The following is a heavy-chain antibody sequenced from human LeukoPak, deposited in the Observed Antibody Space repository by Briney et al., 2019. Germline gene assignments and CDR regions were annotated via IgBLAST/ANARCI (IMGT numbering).Heavy chain of an antibody. J-gene: IGHJ4*02. CDR3: AGLETSGYLGY. CDR2: VSYSGDT. Sequence: SETLSLTCTVSGGSISGHFWSWIRQPPGKGLEWIGFVSYSGDTNYSPSFNGRVTISLDTSKSQFSLKLNSVTAADTAVYYCAGLETSGYLGYWGQGTLVTVSS. D-gene: IGHD1-1*01. CDR1: GGSISGHF. V-gene: IGHV4-59*08.